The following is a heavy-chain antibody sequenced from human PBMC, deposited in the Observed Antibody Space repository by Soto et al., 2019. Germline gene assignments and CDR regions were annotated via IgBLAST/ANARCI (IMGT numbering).Heavy chain of an antibody. D-gene: IGHD2-15*01. CDR1: GHVFTTHG. Sequence: ASVKVSCKDSGHVFTTHGTTWVRQAPGQGLEYMGRISPYNGNTNYAQKFQGRVTMTSDTSTSTAYMGLASLGSDDTAVYYCLSDGTWGQGTLVTVSS. CDR3: LSDGT. CDR2: ISPYNGNT. V-gene: IGHV1-18*01. J-gene: IGHJ5*02.